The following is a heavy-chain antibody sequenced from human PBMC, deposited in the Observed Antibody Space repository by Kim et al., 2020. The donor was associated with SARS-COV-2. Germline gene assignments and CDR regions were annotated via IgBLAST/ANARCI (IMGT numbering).Heavy chain of an antibody. D-gene: IGHD3-10*01. V-gene: IGHV1-8*01. CDR3: ARGRRGVIIVGYYYYMYV. Sequence: ASVKVSCKASGYTFTSYDINWVRQATGQGLEWMGWMNPNSGNTGYAQKFQGRVTMTRNTSISTAYMELSSLRSEDTAVYYCARGRRGVIIVGYYYYMYVWGKGTTVTVSS. CDR2: MNPNSGNT. CDR1: GYTFTSYD. J-gene: IGHJ6*03.